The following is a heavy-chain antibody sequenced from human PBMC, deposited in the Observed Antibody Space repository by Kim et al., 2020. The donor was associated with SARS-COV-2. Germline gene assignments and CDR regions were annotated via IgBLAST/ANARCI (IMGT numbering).Heavy chain of an antibody. CDR2: ISGSGGST. CDR1: GFTFSSYA. J-gene: IGHJ1*01. CDR3: AKAFSTTVTTSGYFQH. D-gene: IGHD4-17*01. Sequence: GGSLRLSCAASGFTFSSYAMSWVRQAPGKGLEWVSAISGSGGSTYYADSVKGRFTISRDNSKNTLYLQMNSLRAEDTAVYYCAKAFSTTVTTSGYFQHWGQGTLVTVSS. V-gene: IGHV3-23*01.